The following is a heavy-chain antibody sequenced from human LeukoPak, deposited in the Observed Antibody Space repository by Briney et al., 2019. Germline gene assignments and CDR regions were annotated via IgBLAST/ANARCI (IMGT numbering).Heavy chain of an antibody. CDR2: ISAYNGNT. CDR3: ARVGEPYCSSTSCYYYYYMDV. D-gene: IGHD2-2*01. V-gene: IGHV1-18*01. J-gene: IGHJ6*03. CDR1: GYTFTSYG. Sequence: ASVKVSCKASGYTFTSYGISWVRQAPGQGLEWMGWISAYNGNTSYAQKLQGRVTMTTDTSTSTAYMELRSLRSDDTALYYCARVGEPYCSSTSCYYYYYMDVWGKGTTVTVSS.